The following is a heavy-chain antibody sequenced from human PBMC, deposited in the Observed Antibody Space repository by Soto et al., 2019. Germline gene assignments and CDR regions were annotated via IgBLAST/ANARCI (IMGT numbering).Heavy chain of an antibody. CDR3: AASYGSGYRAFDY. V-gene: IGHV1-69*02. J-gene: IGHJ4*02. CDR1: GDTFSFYT. Sequence: QVQLVQSGTEVKKPGSSVKVSCKASGDTFSFYTINWVRQPPGLGLEWVGRINPIVSMSNYAQKFQGRVSMTADKSTSTAYMELRSLRSDDTAMYFCAASYGSGYRAFDYWGQGALVIVSS. D-gene: IGHD3-10*01. CDR2: INPIVSMS.